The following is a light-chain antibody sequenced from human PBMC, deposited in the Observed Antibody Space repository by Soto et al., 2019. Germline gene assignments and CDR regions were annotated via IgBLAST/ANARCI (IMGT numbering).Light chain of an antibody. V-gene: IGKV3-15*01. CDR3: QQYNIWPRA. J-gene: IGKJ1*01. Sequence: EIVMTQSPATLSVSPGERATLSCRASQSVSNTLAWYQQKPGQAPRLLIYGASIRATGVTARFSGSGSGTEFTLTISSLQSEDVAVYYCQQYNIWPRAFGQGTKVDI. CDR1: QSVSNT. CDR2: GAS.